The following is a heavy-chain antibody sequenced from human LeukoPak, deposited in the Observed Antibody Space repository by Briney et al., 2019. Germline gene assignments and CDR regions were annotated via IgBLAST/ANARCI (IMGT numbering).Heavy chain of an antibody. V-gene: IGHV4-34*01. CDR3: ARTYSSMVRGVKYFQH. D-gene: IGHD3-10*01. Sequence: SETLSLTCAVYGGSFSGYYWSWIRQPPGKGLEWIGEINHSGSTNYNPSLKSRVTISVDKSKNQFSLKLSSVTAADTAVYYCARTYSSMVRGVKYFQHWGQGTLVTVSS. CDR2: INHSGST. J-gene: IGHJ1*01. CDR1: GGSFSGYY.